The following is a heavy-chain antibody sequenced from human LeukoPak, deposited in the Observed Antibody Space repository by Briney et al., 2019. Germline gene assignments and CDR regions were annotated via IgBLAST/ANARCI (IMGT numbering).Heavy chain of an antibody. CDR3: ARDRAGDFWSGGYYYYYGMDV. CDR1: GFTFSSYA. J-gene: IGHJ6*02. Sequence: GGSLRLSCAASGFTFSSYAMHWVRQAPGKGMEWVAVISYDGSNKYYADSVKGRFTISRDNSKNTLYLQMNSLRAEDAAVYYCARDRAGDFWSGGYYYYYGMDVWGQGTTVTVSS. CDR2: ISYDGSNK. V-gene: IGHV3-30-3*01. D-gene: IGHD3-3*01.